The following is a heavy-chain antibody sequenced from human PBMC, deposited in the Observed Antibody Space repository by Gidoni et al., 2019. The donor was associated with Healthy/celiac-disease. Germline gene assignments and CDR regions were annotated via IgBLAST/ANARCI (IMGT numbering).Heavy chain of an antibody. J-gene: IGHJ4*02. CDR2: MHTNSGNT. D-gene: IGHD2-15*01. Sequence: PGASVKVSCKASGYTFTSYDINWVRQATGQGLEWMGWMHTNSGNTGYAQKFQGRVTMTRNTSISTAYMELSSLRSEDTAVYYCARAAGYCSGGSCYSYFDYWGQGTLVTVSS. V-gene: IGHV1-8*01. CDR3: ARAAGYCSGGSCYSYFDY. CDR1: GYTFTSYD.